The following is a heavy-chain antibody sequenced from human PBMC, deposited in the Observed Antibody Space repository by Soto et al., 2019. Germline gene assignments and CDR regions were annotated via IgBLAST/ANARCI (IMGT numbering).Heavy chain of an antibody. Sequence: VQLHESGPGLVKASGTLSLTCAVSGDSISNFHWWTWLRQPPGRGLEWIGEIFHSGSTTYNPSLKSRVTISADKSTNHCSLNLTSVTAAVPAVYYCARDGGECLKSGGGWFDTGVPAILVIGSS. V-gene: IGHV4-4*02. CDR2: IFHSGST. CDR1: GDSISNFHW. D-gene: IGHD3-10*01. CDR3: ARDGGECLKSGGGWFDT. J-gene: IGHJ5*02.